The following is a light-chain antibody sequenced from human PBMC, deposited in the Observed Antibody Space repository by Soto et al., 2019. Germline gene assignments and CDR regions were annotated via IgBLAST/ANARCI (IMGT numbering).Light chain of an antibody. CDR1: SSDVGAYNY. V-gene: IGLV2-14*01. Sequence: QSALTQPASVSGSPGQSITISCTGTSSDVGAYNYVSWYQQHPGKGPKLMIYDVSNRPSGVSDRFSGSKSGNTASLTISGLQAEDEAEYYCCSYPRSGTLIFGTGTKVTVL. J-gene: IGLJ1*01. CDR2: DVS. CDR3: CSYPRSGTLI.